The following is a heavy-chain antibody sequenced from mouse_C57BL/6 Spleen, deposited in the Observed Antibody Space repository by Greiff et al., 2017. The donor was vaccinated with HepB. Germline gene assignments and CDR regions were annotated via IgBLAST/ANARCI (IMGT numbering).Heavy chain of an antibody. CDR2: IDPETGGT. CDR1: AYTFTDYE. CDR3: TSRAWFAY. Sequence: QVQLQQSGAELVRPGASVTLSCKASAYTFTDYEMHWVKQTPVHGLEWIGAIDPETGGTAYNQKFKGKAILTADKSSSTAYMELRSLTSEDSAVYYGTSRAWFAYWGQGTLVTVSA. J-gene: IGHJ3*01. V-gene: IGHV1-15*01.